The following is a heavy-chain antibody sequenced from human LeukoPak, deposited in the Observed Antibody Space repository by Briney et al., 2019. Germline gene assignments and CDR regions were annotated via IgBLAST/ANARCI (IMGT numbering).Heavy chain of an antibody. CDR3: ARVSVKLGHCSGGSCYPHYYYGMDV. J-gene: IGHJ6*02. D-gene: IGHD2-15*01. V-gene: IGHV1-3*01. CDR2: INAGNGNT. CDR1: GYTFTSYT. Sequence: ASVKVSCKASGYTFTSYTMHWVRQAPGQRLEWMGWINAGNGNTKYSQKFQGRVTITRDTSASTAYMELSSLRSEDTAVYYCARVSVKLGHCSGGSCYPHYYYGMDVWGQGTTVTVSS.